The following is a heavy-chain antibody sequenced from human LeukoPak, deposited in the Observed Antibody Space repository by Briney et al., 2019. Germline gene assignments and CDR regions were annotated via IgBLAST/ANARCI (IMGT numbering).Heavy chain of an antibody. CDR1: GFTFSSYG. CDR3: AKVIGDYKEADYYYGMDV. Sequence: PGRSLRLSCAASGFTFSSYGMHWVRQAPGKGLEWVAVISYDGSNKYYADSVKGRFTISRDNSKNTLYLQMNSLRAEDTAVYYCAKVIGDYKEADYYYGMDVWGQGTTVTVSS. D-gene: IGHD4-17*01. V-gene: IGHV3-30*18. CDR2: ISYDGSNK. J-gene: IGHJ6*02.